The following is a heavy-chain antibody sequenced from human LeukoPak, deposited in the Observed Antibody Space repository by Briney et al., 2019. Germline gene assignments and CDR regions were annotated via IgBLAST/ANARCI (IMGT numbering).Heavy chain of an antibody. CDR1: GGSITTNDYY. Sequence: SETLSLTCTVSGGSITTNDYYWGWLRQPPGKGLEWIGTIYYSGSTYFNPSLKSRVTIPVHTSKNQFSLKLSSVTAADTAVYYCARWDCSGGSCYRYYYYYIDVWGKGTTVTVSS. V-gene: IGHV4-39*01. CDR2: IYYSGST. J-gene: IGHJ6*03. D-gene: IGHD2-15*01. CDR3: ARWDCSGGSCYRYYYYYIDV.